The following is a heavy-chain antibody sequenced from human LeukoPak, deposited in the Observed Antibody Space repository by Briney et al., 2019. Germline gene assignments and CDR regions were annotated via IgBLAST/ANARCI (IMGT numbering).Heavy chain of an antibody. D-gene: IGHD6-19*01. CDR3: ARGVAGSYYYYYMDV. J-gene: IGHJ6*03. CDR1: GYTFTGYY. CDR2: INPNSGGT. V-gene: IGHV1-2*02. Sequence: ASVKVSCKSSGYTFTGYYMHWVRQAPGQGLEWMGWINPNSGGTNYAQKFQGRVTMTRDTSISTAYMELSRLRSDDTAVYYCARGVAGSYYYYYMDVWGKGTTVTVSS.